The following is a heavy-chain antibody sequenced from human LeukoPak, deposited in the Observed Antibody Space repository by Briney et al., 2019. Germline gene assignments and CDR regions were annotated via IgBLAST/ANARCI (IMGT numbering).Heavy chain of an antibody. Sequence: GGSLRLSCVASGLNFRSAWMSWVRQAPGEGLEWVGRIKSKSDGGTADYAAAVKGRFTISRDDSKNTFYLQLNSLKAEDTGVYFCTTDLSFGVRFDPWGQGTLVTVSS. CDR2: IKSKSDGGTA. V-gene: IGHV3-15*01. CDR3: TTDLSFGVRFDP. CDR1: GLNFRSAW. D-gene: IGHD3-10*01. J-gene: IGHJ5*02.